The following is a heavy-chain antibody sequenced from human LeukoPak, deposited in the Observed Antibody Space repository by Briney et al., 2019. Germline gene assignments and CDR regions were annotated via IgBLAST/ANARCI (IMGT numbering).Heavy chain of an antibody. D-gene: IGHD1-26*01. Sequence: SETLSLTCTVPGGSISSYYWSWIRQPPGKGLEWIGYIYYSGSTNYNPSLKSRVTISVDTSKNQFSLKLSSVTAADTAVYYCARAIEVGAMTPFDYWGQGTLVTVSS. CDR2: IYYSGST. CDR1: GGSISSYY. CDR3: ARAIEVGAMTPFDY. J-gene: IGHJ4*02. V-gene: IGHV4-59*08.